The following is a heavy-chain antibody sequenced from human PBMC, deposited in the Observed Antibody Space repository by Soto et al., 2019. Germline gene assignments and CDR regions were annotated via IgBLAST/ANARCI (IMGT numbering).Heavy chain of an antibody. V-gene: IGHV4-34*01. CDR1: GGSFSGYY. CDR3: GRGPIFGVVIIAHYYYGMDV. J-gene: IGHJ6*02. D-gene: IGHD3-3*02. CDR2: INHSGST. Sequence: SETLSLTCAVYGGSFSGYYWSWIRQPPGKGLEWIGEINHSGSTNYNPSLKSRVTISVDTSKNQFSLKLSSVTAADTAVYYCGRGPIFGVVIIAHYYYGMDVWGQGTTVTVSS.